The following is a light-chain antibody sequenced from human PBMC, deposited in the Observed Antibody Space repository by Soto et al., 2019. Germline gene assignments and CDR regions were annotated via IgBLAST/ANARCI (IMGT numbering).Light chain of an antibody. V-gene: IGLV2-8*01. CDR2: EVT. CDR1: SSDVGAYNY. CDR3: SSFASSNTWV. Sequence: QSALTQPPSASGSPGQSVTISCTGTSSDVGAYNYVSWYQQHAGKAPKLVIYEVTKRPSGVPDRFSGSKSANTASLTVSELQAEDEADYYCSSFASSNTWVFGGGTQLTVL. J-gene: IGLJ3*02.